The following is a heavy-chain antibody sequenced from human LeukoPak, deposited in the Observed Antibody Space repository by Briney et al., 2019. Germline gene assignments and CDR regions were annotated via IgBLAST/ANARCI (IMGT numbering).Heavy chain of an antibody. Sequence: PGGSLKLSCAASGFTFSGSAMHWVRQASGKGLEWVGRIRSKANSYATAYAASVKGRFTISRDDSKNTAYLQMNSLKTEDTAVYYCTRQIGYCSSTSCDDAFDIWGQGTIVTVSS. D-gene: IGHD2-2*01. V-gene: IGHV3-73*01. CDR2: IRSKANSYAT. CDR3: TRQIGYCSSTSCDDAFDI. CDR1: GFTFSGSA. J-gene: IGHJ3*02.